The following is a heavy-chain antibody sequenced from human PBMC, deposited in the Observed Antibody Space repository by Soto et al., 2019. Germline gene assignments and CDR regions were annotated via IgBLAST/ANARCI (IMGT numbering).Heavy chain of an antibody. CDR1: GVPVTRGTYY. CDR2: ISYGGST. Sequence: SETLSLTCTVSGVPVTRGTYYWSWIRQPPGKELEWIGYISYGGSTNYNPSLESRVTISVDISKNQFSLKLSSVTAADTAVYHCARGLAYCGGDCPWGQGALVTVSS. V-gene: IGHV4-61*01. CDR3: ARGLAYCGGDCP. D-gene: IGHD2-21*02. J-gene: IGHJ5*02.